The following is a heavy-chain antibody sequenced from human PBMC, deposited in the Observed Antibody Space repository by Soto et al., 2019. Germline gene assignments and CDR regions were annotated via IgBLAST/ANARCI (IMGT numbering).Heavy chain of an antibody. D-gene: IGHD6-13*01. J-gene: IGHJ3*02. V-gene: IGHV3-7*05. Sequence: EVQLEESGGDLVQPGGSLRLSCAASGFTLSAYWITWVRQAPGKGLEWVANINRDGSKKSYLDSVRGRFTISRDNVGNSLYLQMDSLRSDDTALYNCAQDVSPGSSSLYLDAFDIWGQGTMVTVSS. CDR1: GFTLSAYW. CDR2: INRDGSKK. CDR3: AQDVSPGSSSLYLDAFDI.